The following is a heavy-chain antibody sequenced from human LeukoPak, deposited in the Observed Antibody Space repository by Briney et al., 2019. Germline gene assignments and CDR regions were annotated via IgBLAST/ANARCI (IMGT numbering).Heavy chain of an antibody. Sequence: SVKVSCKASGYTFTSYDISWVRQAPGQGLEWMGGIIPIFGTANYAQKFQGRVTITADKSTSTAYMELSSLRSEDTAVYYCARVMGYCSGGSCRDAFDIWGQGTMVTVSS. CDR2: IIPIFGTA. CDR3: ARVMGYCSGGSCRDAFDI. CDR1: GYTFTSYD. V-gene: IGHV1-69*06. J-gene: IGHJ3*02. D-gene: IGHD2-15*01.